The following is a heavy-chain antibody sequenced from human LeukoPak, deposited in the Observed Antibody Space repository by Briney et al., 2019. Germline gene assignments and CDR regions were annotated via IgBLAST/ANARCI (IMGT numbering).Heavy chain of an antibody. CDR2: FYHGGST. CDR1: GYSISTGYY. CDR3: ARQRTVVTPEFFDY. V-gene: IGHV4-38-2*02. Sequence: SETLSPTCTVSGYSISTGYYWDWIRQPPGKGLEWIGTFYHGGSTYYNPSLKSRITISVDTSKNHFSLKLNSVTAADTAIYYCARQRTVVTPEFFDYWGQGTLVIVSS. J-gene: IGHJ4*02. D-gene: IGHD4-23*01.